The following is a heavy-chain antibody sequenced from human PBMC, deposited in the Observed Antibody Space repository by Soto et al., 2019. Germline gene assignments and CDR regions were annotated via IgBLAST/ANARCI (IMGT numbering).Heavy chain of an antibody. Sequence: EVQLLESGGGLVQPGGSLRLSCAASGFTFSSYAMSWVRQAPGKGLEWVSAISGSGGSTYYADSVKGRFTISRDNSKNTLYLQMNSLRAEDKAVYYCAKRGRRGDYVEYYYYMDVWGKGTTVTVSS. CDR1: GFTFSSYA. CDR2: ISGSGGST. CDR3: AKRGRRGDYVEYYYYMDV. V-gene: IGHV3-23*01. D-gene: IGHD4-17*01. J-gene: IGHJ6*03.